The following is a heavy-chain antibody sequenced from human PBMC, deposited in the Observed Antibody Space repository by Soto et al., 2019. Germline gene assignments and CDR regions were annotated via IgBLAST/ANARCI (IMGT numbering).Heavy chain of an antibody. CDR3: ARADCSSTSCHRRYYYYYMDV. CDR1: GGTFSSYT. Sequence: QVQLVQSGAEVKKPGSSVKVSCKASGGTFSSYTISWVRQAPGQGLEWMGRIIPILGIANYAQKFQSRVTITADKSTSTAYMELSSLRSEDSAVYYCARADCSSTSCHRRYYYYYMDVWGKGTTVTVSS. J-gene: IGHJ6*03. D-gene: IGHD2-2*01. V-gene: IGHV1-69*02. CDR2: IIPILGIA.